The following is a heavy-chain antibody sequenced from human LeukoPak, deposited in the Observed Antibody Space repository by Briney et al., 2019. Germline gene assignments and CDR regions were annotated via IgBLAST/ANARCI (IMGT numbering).Heavy chain of an antibody. CDR3: ATGYCSRTSCYDSYYYYGMDV. CDR1: GYTLTELS. CDR2: FDPEDGET. V-gene: IGHV1-24*01. D-gene: IGHD2-2*01. J-gene: IGHJ6*02. Sequence: ASVKVSCKVSGYTLTELSMHWVRQAPGKGLEWMGGFDPEDGETIYAQKFQGRVTMTEDTSTDTAYMELSSLRSEDTAVYYCATGYCSRTSCYDSYYYYGMDVWGQGTTVTVSS.